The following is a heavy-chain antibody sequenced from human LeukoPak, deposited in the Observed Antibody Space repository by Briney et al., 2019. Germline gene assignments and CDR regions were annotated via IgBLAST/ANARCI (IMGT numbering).Heavy chain of an antibody. V-gene: IGHV1-69*05. J-gene: IGHJ6*03. D-gene: IGHD2-2*01. Sequence: SVKVSCKASGGTFSSYAISWVRQAPGQGLEWMGGLIPIFGTANYAQKFQGRVTITTDESTSTAYMELSSLRSEDTAVYYCARGLYSPVPAAIVGPNYYYYYYMDVWGKGTTVTVSS. CDR3: ARGLYSPVPAAIVGPNYYYYYYMDV. CDR2: LIPIFGTA. CDR1: GGTFSSYA.